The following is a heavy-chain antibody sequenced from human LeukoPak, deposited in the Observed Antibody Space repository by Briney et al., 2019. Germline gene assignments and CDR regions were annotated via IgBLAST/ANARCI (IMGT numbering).Heavy chain of an antibody. V-gene: IGHV3-11*01. Sequence: GGPLRLSCAASGFTFSDYYMSWIRQAPGKGLEWVSYISSSGSTIYYADSVKGRFTISRDNAKNSLCLQMNSLRAEDTAVYYCARGIEFGQLHFDYWGQGTLVTVSS. J-gene: IGHJ4*02. D-gene: IGHD5-18*01. CDR1: GFTFSDYY. CDR3: ARGIEFGQLHFDY. CDR2: ISSSGSTI.